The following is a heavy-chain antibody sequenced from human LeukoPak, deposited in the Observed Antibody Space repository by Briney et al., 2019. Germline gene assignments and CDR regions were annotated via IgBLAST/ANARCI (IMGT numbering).Heavy chain of an antibody. CDR2: IYTSGST. D-gene: IGHD4-11*01. Sequence: SETLSLTCTVSGVSIIDHYWSWIRQPAGKGLEWIGRIYTSGSTNYNPSLKSRVTMSVDTSKNQFSLKLTSVTAADTAVYYCARDPTTVTDFWYFDLWGRGTLVTVSS. J-gene: IGHJ2*01. CDR1: GVSIIDHY. V-gene: IGHV4-4*07. CDR3: ARDPTTVTDFWYFDL.